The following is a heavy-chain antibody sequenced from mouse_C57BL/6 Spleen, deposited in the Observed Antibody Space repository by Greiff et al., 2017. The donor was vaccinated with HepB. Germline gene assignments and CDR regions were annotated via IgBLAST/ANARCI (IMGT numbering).Heavy chain of an antibody. CDR3: ASDYYGSSYAMDY. D-gene: IGHD1-1*01. CDR1: GFNIKNTY. J-gene: IGHJ4*01. Sequence: EVQLQQSLAELVRPGASVKLSCTASGFNIKNTYMHWVKQRPEQGLEWIGRIDPANGNTKYAPKFQGKATITADTSSNTAYLQLSSLTSEDTAIYYCASDYYGSSYAMDYWGQGTSVTVSS. CDR2: IDPANGNT. V-gene: IGHV14-3*01.